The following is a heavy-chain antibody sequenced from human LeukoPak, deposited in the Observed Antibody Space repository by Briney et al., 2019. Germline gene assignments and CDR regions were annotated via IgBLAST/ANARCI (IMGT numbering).Heavy chain of an antibody. D-gene: IGHD1-14*01. J-gene: IGHJ6*04. CDR3: ARNRPGYYYYGMDV. V-gene: IGHV4-34*01. CDR1: GGSFSGYY. CDR2: INHSGST. Sequence: SETLSLTCAVYGGSFSGYYWSWIRQPPGKGLEWIGEINHSGSTNYNPSLKSRVTISVDTSKNQFSLKLSSVTAADTAVYYCARNRPGYYYYGMDVWGKGTTVTASS.